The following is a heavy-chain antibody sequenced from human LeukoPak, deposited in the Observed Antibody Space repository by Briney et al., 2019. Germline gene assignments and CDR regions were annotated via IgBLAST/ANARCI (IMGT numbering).Heavy chain of an antibody. CDR3: ARGPPRIAARIWFDP. V-gene: IGHV4-34*01. D-gene: IGHD6-6*01. Sequence: SETLSLTCAVYGGSFSGYYWSWIRQPPGKGLEWIGEINHSGSTNYNPSLKSRVTILVDTSKNQFSLKLSSVTAADTTVYYCARGPPRIAARIWFDPWGQGTLVTVSS. CDR2: INHSGST. CDR1: GGSFSGYY. J-gene: IGHJ5*02.